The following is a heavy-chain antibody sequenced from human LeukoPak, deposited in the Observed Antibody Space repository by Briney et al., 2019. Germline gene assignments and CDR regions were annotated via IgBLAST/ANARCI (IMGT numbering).Heavy chain of an antibody. CDR1: GYSFTSYW. CDR2: IYPGDSDT. J-gene: IGHJ6*02. CDR3: AKHVGYYDSSGYYYGYYYYGMDV. D-gene: IGHD3-22*01. Sequence: GESLKISCKGSGYSFTSYWIGWVRQMPGKGLEWMGIIYPGDSDTRYSPSFQGQVTISADKSISTAYLQWSSLKASDTAMYYCAKHVGYYDSSGYYYGYYYYGMDVWGQGTTVTVSS. V-gene: IGHV5-51*01.